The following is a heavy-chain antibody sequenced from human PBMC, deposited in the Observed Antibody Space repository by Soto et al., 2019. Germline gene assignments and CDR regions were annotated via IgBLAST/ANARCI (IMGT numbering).Heavy chain of an antibody. V-gene: IGHV4-39*01. CDR3: ARHGKSLDYDIFPGGWFDP. J-gene: IGHJ5*02. Sequence: TLSLTCTVSCGSISSSSYYSGWIRQPPGKGLEWIGSIYYSGSTYYNPSLKSRVTISVDASKNQFSLKLSSVTAADTAVYYCARHGKSLDYDIFPGGWFDPWGQGTLVPVSS. CDR1: CGSISSSSYY. CDR2: IYYSGST. D-gene: IGHD3-9*01.